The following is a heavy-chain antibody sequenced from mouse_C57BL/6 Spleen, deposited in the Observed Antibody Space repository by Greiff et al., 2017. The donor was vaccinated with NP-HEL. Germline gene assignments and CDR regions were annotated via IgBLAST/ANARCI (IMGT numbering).Heavy chain of an antibody. CDR3: ARRGYYGMDYAMDY. D-gene: IGHD1-1*01. CDR2: INPNYGTT. J-gene: IGHJ4*01. CDR1: GYSFTDYN. V-gene: IGHV1-39*01. Sequence: VQLQQSGPELVKPGASVKISCKASGYSFTDYNMNWVKQSNGKSLEWIGVINPNYGTTSYNQKFKGKATLTVDQSSSTAYMQLNSLTSEDSAFYYCARRGYYGMDYAMDYWGQGTSVTVSS.